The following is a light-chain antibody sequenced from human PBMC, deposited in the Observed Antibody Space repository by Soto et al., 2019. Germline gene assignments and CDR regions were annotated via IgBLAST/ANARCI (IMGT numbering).Light chain of an antibody. V-gene: IGKV3-11*01. CDR3: QQRSNWPPLYT. Sequence: EIVLTQSPATLSLSPGERATLSCRASQRVSSDLAWYQQKPGQAPRLLIYDASNRATGIPARFSGSGSGTDFTLTISSLEPEDFAVYYCQQRSNWPPLYTFGQGTKLEI. CDR1: QRVSSD. CDR2: DAS. J-gene: IGKJ2*01.